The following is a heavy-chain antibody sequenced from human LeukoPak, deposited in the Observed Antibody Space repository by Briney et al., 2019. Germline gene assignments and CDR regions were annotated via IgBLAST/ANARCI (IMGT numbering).Heavy chain of an antibody. V-gene: IGHV4-34*01. CDR3: ARGWKTYYYDSSGPRAAPYYMDV. CDR1: GASFSGYY. D-gene: IGHD3-22*01. J-gene: IGHJ6*03. CDR2: INHGGST. Sequence: SETLSLTCAVYGASFSGYYWSWIRQPPGKGLEWIGEINHGGSTNYNPSLKSRVTISVDTSKNQFSLKLSSVTAADTAVYYCARGWKTYYYDSSGPRAAPYYMDVWGKGTTVTVSS.